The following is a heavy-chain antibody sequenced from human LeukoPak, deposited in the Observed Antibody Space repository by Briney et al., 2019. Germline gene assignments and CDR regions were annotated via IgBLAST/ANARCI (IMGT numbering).Heavy chain of an antibody. V-gene: IGHV3-30*04. CDR1: GFTISSYA. CDR3: ARGGLIAAAGYNWFDP. J-gene: IGHJ5*02. CDR2: ISYDRTNK. D-gene: IGHD6-13*01. Sequence: GGSQRLSCAASGFTISSYAMHWVRQAPGKGLEWVAVISYDRTNKYYADSVKGRFTFSRDNSKNTLYLQMNSLRAEDTAVYYCARGGLIAAAGYNWFDPWGQGTLVTVSS.